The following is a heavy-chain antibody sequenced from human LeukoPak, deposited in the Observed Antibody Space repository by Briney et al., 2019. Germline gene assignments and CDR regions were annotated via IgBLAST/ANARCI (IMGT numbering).Heavy chain of an antibody. D-gene: IGHD1-26*01. Sequence: GGSLRLSCAASGFTFSTYTMNWVRQAPGKGLEWVSSISSIGSAIYYADSVKGRFTISRDNAKNSLYLQMNSLRVEDTAVYYCARDLGATIFDFDYWGQGTLVTVSS. J-gene: IGHJ4*02. V-gene: IGHV3-48*01. CDR2: ISSIGSAI. CDR3: ARDLGATIFDFDY. CDR1: GFTFSTYT.